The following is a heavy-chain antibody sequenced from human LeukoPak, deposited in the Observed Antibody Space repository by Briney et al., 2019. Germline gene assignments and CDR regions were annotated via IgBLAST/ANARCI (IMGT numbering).Heavy chain of an antibody. D-gene: IGHD6-19*01. CDR2: ISAYNGNT. V-gene: IGHV1-18*01. Sequence: ASVKVSCKASGYTFTSYGISWVRQAPGQGLEWMGWISAYNGNTNYAQKLQGRVTMTTDTSTSTAYMELRSLRSDDTAVYYCASELGSSWYGDGGVYWGQGTLVTVSS. CDR3: ASELGSSWYGDGGVY. CDR1: GYTFTSYG. J-gene: IGHJ4*02.